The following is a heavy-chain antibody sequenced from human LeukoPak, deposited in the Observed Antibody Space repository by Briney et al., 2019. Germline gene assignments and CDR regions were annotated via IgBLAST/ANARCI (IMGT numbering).Heavy chain of an antibody. J-gene: IGHJ3*02. Sequence: SVKVSCKASGGTFSSYAISWVRQAPGQGLEWMGGIIPIFGTANYAQKFQGRVTITADKSTSTAYMELSSLRSEDTAVYYRARDNDYGDYVSAFDIWGQGTMVTVSS. D-gene: IGHD4-17*01. V-gene: IGHV1-69*06. CDR1: GGTFSSYA. CDR2: IIPIFGTA. CDR3: ARDNDYGDYVSAFDI.